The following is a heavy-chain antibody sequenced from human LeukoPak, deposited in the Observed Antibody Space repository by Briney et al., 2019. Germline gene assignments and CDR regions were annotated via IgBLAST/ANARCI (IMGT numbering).Heavy chain of an antibody. Sequence: ASVKVSCKASGYTFTGYYMHWVRQAPGQGLEWMGWINPNSGGTNYAQKFQGRVTMTRDTSISTAYMELSRLRSDDTAVYYCARDRSQLRYFDWPLGYWGQGPLVTVSS. CDR1: GYTFTGYY. CDR2: INPNSGGT. V-gene: IGHV1-2*02. CDR3: ARDRSQLRYFDWPLGY. J-gene: IGHJ4*02. D-gene: IGHD3-9*01.